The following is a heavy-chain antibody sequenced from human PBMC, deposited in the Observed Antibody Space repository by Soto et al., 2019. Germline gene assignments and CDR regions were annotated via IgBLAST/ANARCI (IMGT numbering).Heavy chain of an antibody. CDR1: GDTFTDYY. V-gene: IGHV1-46*01. D-gene: IGHD2-21*02. Sequence: QVQLVQSGAEVKKPGASVKVSCKASGDTFTDYYIHWVRQAPGQGLEWMGTVNPSGGHTTYAQHFLGRMTMTRDTSTSTLSMELTSLTSEDTAVYYCARGGPVVVVTAALDYWGQGTLVTVSS. CDR2: VNPSGGHT. J-gene: IGHJ4*02. CDR3: ARGGPVVVVTAALDY.